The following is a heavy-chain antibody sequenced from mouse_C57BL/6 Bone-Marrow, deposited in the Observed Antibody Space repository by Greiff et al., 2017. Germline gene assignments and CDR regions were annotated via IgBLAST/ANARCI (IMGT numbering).Heavy chain of an antibody. V-gene: IGHV1-62-2*01. J-gene: IGHJ3*01. Sequence: VNVVESGAELVKPGASVKLSCKASGYTFTEYTIHWVKQRSGQGLEWIGWFYPGSGSIKYNEKFKDKATLTADKSSSTVYMERSRLTSEDSAVYFCARHEEGAGPFAYWGQGTLVTVAA. D-gene: IGHD3-3*01. CDR2: FYPGSGSI. CDR1: GYTFTEYT. CDR3: ARHEEGAGPFAY.